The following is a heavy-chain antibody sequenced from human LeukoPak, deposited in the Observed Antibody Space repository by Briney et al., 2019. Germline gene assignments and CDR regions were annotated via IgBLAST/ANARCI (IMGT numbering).Heavy chain of an antibody. J-gene: IGHJ4*02. D-gene: IGHD3-22*01. V-gene: IGHV3-74*01. CDR3: ARDPTSMYYYDSSGYYCDY. CDR1: GLTFSSYW. Sequence: GGSLRLSCAASGLTFSSYWMHWVRHAPGKGLVWVSRINSDGSSTSYADSVKGRFTISRDNAKNTLYLQMNSLRAEDTAVYYCARDPTSMYYYDSSGYYCDYWGQGTLVTVSS. CDR2: INSDGSST.